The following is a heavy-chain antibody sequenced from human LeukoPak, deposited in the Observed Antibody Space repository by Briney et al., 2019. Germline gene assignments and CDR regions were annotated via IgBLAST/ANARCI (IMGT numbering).Heavy chain of an antibody. V-gene: IGHV4-39*01. D-gene: IGHD3-16*02. Sequence: SETLSLTCTVSGGSISSSPYYWGWIRQPPGKGLEWIGSVYYSGNTYYNPSLKSRVTMSVDTSKNQFSLKLSPVTAADTAVYYCARRKIAFGGVIVPFDHWGQGTLVTVSS. J-gene: IGHJ4*02. CDR1: GGSISSSPYY. CDR3: ARRKIAFGGVIVPFDH. CDR2: VYYSGNT.